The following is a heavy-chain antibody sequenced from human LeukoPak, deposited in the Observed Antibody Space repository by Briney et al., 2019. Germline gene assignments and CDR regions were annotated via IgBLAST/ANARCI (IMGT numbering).Heavy chain of an antibody. CDR1: GFTFSSYA. D-gene: IGHD6-19*01. CDR3: AKDAGIAVAGKRSGFDY. CDR2: ISGSGGST. Sequence: GGSLRLSCAASGFTFSSYAMSWVRQAPGKGLEWVSAISGSGGSTYYADSVKGRFTISRDNSKNTLYLQMNSLRAEDTAVYYCAKDAGIAVAGKRSGFDYWGREPWSPSPQ. J-gene: IGHJ4*02. V-gene: IGHV3-23*01.